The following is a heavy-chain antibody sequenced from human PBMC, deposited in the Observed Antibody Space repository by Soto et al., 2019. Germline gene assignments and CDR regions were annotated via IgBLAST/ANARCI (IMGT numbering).Heavy chain of an antibody. D-gene: IGHD6-19*01. Sequence: SETLSLTCTLSGGSISSGGHYWSWIRQHPGKSLEYIGYIYYSGNTYYNPSLKSRVTISVDTSKNQFSLKLSSVTAADTAVYYCAGSQYSCGWYYFFDYWGQGTLVSVSS. J-gene: IGHJ4*02. V-gene: IGHV4-31*03. CDR3: AGSQYSCGWYYFFDY. CDR2: IYYSGNT. CDR1: GGSISSGGHY.